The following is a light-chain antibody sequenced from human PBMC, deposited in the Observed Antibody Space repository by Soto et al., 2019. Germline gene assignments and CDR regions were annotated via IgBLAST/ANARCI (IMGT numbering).Light chain of an antibody. V-gene: IGKV1-5*01. Sequence: DIHIIQSPSTLSAYVGDRVTITCQVSQNINSWLAWYQQQPGKAAKLLIYADASLEGRVPSWFSGGGSWTEFSLTISSLLHADFATYYCQQYYGYYAETFGQGTKV. J-gene: IGKJ1*01. CDR1: QNINSW. CDR3: QQYYGYYAET. CDR2: ADA.